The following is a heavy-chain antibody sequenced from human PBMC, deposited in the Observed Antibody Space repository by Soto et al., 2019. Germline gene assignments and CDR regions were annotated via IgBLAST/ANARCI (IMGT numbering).Heavy chain of an antibody. D-gene: IGHD3-3*01. CDR2: ISGSGGST. V-gene: IGHV3-23*01. CDR3: AKGSDDFWSGYSLAP. J-gene: IGHJ5*02. Sequence: TXXSLRLSCAASGFTFGSYAVRWVLQVPGKGLEWVSAISGSGGSTYYADSVKGRFTISRDNSKNTLYLQMNSLRAEDTAVYYCAKGSDDFWSGYSLAPWGQGTLVTVSS. CDR1: GFTFGSYA.